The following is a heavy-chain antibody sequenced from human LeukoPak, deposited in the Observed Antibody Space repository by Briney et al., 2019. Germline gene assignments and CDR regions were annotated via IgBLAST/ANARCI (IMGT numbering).Heavy chain of an antibody. CDR2: IYYSGST. CDR3: GRHRGYYGSGSKVDY. V-gene: IGHV4-39*01. Sequence: PSETLSLTCTVSGGSISSTSHYWGWIRQPPGKGLEWIGSIYYSGSTYYNPSLKSQVTISVDTSKNQFSLKLSSMTAADTAVYYCGRHRGYYGSGSKVDYWGQGTLVTVSS. D-gene: IGHD3-10*01. CDR1: GGSISSTSHY. J-gene: IGHJ4*02.